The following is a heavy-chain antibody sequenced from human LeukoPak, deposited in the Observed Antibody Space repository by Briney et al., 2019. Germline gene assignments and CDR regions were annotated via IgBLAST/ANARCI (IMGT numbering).Heavy chain of an antibody. V-gene: IGHV1-8*03. Sequence: ASVKVSCKASGYTFTSYDINWVGQAPGQGLEWLGWMNPNSGNTGYAQKFQGRVTITRNTSISTAYMELSSLTSEDTAVYYCARGRDWLRWFDPWGQGTLVTVSS. CDR1: GYTFTSYD. CDR3: ARGRDWLRWFDP. CDR2: MNPNSGNT. J-gene: IGHJ5*02. D-gene: IGHD3/OR15-3a*01.